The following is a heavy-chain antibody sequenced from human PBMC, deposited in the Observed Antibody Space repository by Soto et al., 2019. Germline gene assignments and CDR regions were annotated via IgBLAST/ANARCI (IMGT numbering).Heavy chain of an antibody. CDR1: GGFVSSISYS. J-gene: IGHJ3*02. Sequence: SETLCLTCTVSGGFVSSISYSWGWIRQSPGKGLEWIGTIYSSENTYYNPSLLSRVTISVDTSKNEFSLRLGSVTAADTAVYYCARQWGYAFDIWGQGTMVTVSS. CDR2: IYSSENT. CDR3: ARQWGYAFDI. D-gene: IGHD1-26*01. V-gene: IGHV4-39*01.